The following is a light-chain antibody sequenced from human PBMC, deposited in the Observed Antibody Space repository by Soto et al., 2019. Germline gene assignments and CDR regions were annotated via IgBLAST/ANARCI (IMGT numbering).Light chain of an antibody. CDR3: QQYNSYLST. CDR2: KAS. CDR1: QSISSW. J-gene: IGKJ2*01. Sequence: DIQMTQSPSTLSASGGDRVTITCRASQSISSWLAWYQQNPGKAPKLLIYKASSLESGVPSRFSRSGSGTEFTLTISSLQPDDFATYYCQQYNSYLSTLGQGTKLEIK. V-gene: IGKV1-5*03.